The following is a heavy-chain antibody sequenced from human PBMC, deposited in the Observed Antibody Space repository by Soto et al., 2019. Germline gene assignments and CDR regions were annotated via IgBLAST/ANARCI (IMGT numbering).Heavy chain of an antibody. D-gene: IGHD5-12*01. CDR1: GGSISSSSYY. Sequence: SETLSLTCTASGGSISSSSYYWGWIRQPPGKGLEWIGSIYYSGSTYYNPSLKSRVTISVDTSKNQFSLKLSSVTAADTAVYYCARQASGYDQGYYFDYWGQGTLVTVSS. V-gene: IGHV4-39*01. CDR3: ARQASGYDQGYYFDY. CDR2: IYYSGST. J-gene: IGHJ4*02.